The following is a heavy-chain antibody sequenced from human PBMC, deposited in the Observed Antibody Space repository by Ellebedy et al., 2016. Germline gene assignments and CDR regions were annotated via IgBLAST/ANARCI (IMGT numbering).Heavy chain of an antibody. D-gene: IGHD3-10*01. CDR3: ARSPEPFITMVRGIVYGMDV. V-gene: IGHV4-61*05. CDR2: IYYSGST. Sequence: SETLSLTCTVSGGSISSSRYYWGWIRQPPGTGLEWIGYIYYSGSTNYNPSLKSRVTISVDTSKNQFSLRLSSVTAADTAVYYCARSPEPFITMVRGIVYGMDVWGQGTTVTVSS. CDR1: GGSISSSRYY. J-gene: IGHJ6*02.